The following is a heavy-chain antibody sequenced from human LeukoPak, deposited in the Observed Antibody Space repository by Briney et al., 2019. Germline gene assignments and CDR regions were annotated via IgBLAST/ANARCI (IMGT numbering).Heavy chain of an antibody. V-gene: IGHV1-69*04. J-gene: IGHJ3*02. D-gene: IGHD3-22*01. CDR3: ARSYYHREAFDI. Sequence: SVKVSCKASGGTFSSYAISWVRQAPGQGLEWMGRIIPILGIANYAQKFQGRVTITADKSTSTAYMELSSLRSEDTAVYYCARSYYHREAFDIWGQGTMVTVSS. CDR1: GGTFSSYA. CDR2: IIPILGIA.